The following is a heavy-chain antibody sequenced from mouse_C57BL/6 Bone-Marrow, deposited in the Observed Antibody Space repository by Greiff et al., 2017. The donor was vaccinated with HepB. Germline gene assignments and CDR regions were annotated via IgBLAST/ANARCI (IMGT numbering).Heavy chain of an antibody. CDR2: ITHSGDT. CDR1: GFPITSGYS. Sequence: VQLQESGPGLVKPSQSLFLTCSITGFPITSGYSWIWIRQSPGKPLEWMGYITHSGDTFYNPSLQSPISITRETSKNQFFLQLNSVTTEDTAMYYCAGDRTAGTFAMDYWGQGTSVTVSS. V-gene: IGHV12-3*01. D-gene: IGHD4-1*01. J-gene: IGHJ4*01. CDR3: AGDRTAGTFAMDY.